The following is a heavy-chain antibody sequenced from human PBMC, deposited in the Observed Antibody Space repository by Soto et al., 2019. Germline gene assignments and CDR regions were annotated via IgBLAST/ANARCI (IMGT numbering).Heavy chain of an antibody. CDR3: AKDKCRRGYYGSGSLCSHDY. J-gene: IGHJ4*02. V-gene: IGHV3-23*01. CDR2: ISGSGGST. CDR1: GFTFSSYA. Sequence: PGGSLRLSCAASGFTFSSYAMSWVRQAPGKGLEWVSAISGSGGSTYYADSVKGRFTISRDNSKNTLYLQMNSLRAEDTAVYYCAKDKCRRGYYGSGSLCSHDYWGQGTLVTVSS. D-gene: IGHD3-10*01.